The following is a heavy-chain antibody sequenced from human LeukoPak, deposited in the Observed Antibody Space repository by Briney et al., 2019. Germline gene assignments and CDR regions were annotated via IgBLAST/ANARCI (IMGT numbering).Heavy chain of an antibody. D-gene: IGHD3-10*02. CDR3: AELGITMIGGV. J-gene: IGHJ6*04. V-gene: IGHV3-23*01. CDR1: GFTFRSYA. Sequence: GGSLRLSCAASGFTFRSYAMSWVRQAPGKGLEWVPVISGSGTNTDYADSVKGRFTISRDNSKNTLYLQMNSLRAEDTAVYYCAELGITMIGGVWGKGTTVTISS. CDR2: ISGSGTNT.